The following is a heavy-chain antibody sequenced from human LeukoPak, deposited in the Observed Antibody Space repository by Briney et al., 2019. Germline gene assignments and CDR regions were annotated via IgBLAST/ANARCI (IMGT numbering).Heavy chain of an antibody. CDR2: IYYSGST. V-gene: IGHV4-39*01. Sequence: SETLSLTCTLSGGSISSSSYYWGWIRQPPGKGLEWIGSIYYSGSTYYNPSLKSRVTISVDTSKNQFSLKLSSVTAADTAVYYCARVRDEDIVVVPAGPFDYWGQGTLVTVSS. D-gene: IGHD2-2*01. CDR3: ARVRDEDIVVVPAGPFDY. J-gene: IGHJ4*02. CDR1: GGSISSSSYY.